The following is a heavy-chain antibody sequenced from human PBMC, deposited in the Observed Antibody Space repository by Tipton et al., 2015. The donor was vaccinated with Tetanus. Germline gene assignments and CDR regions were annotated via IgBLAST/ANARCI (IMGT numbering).Heavy chain of an antibody. J-gene: IGHJ6*02. D-gene: IGHD6-6*01. V-gene: IGHV3-21*01. CDR1: GFDFSVYS. CDR2: LSGSGGST. Sequence: SLRLSCAASGFDFSVYSMNWVRQAPGKGLEWVSALSGSGGSTYYADSVKGRFTISRDNAKNSLYLQMNSLRAEDTAVYYCATEYSSSSGYYYYGMDVWGQGTTITVSS. CDR3: ATEYSSSSGYYYYGMDV.